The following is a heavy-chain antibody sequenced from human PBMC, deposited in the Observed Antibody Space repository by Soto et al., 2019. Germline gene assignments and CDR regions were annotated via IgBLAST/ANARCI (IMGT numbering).Heavy chain of an antibody. Sequence: EVQLLDSGGGLVQPGGSLRLSCAASGFTFSNYAMTWVRQGPGKGLEWVPGISGSGGRSYYADSVKGRLTISRDNSKSTLYLQMTSLRAEDTAVYYCAKAYFVWSSEQPYYFDYWGQGTLVTVSS. D-gene: IGHD3-16*01. CDR3: AKAYFVWSSEQPYYFDY. J-gene: IGHJ4*02. CDR2: ISGSGGRS. CDR1: GFTFSNYA. V-gene: IGHV3-23*01.